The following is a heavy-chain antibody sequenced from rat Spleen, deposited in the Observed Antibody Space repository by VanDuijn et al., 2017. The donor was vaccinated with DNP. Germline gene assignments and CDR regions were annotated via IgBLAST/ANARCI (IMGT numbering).Heavy chain of an antibody. CDR1: GFTFSHYN. CDR2: ISYDGGST. CDR3: ARPDY. J-gene: IGHJ2*01. V-gene: IGHV5-7*01. Sequence: EVQLVESGGGLVQPGRSLKLSCAASGFTFSHYNLAWVRQAPKKGLEWVATISYDGGSTDYGDSVKGRFTISRDNAKSILYLQLDSLRSEDTATYYCARPDYWGQGVMVTVSS.